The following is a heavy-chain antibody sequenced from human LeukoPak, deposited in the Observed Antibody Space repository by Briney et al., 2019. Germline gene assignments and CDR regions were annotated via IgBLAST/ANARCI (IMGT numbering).Heavy chain of an antibody. J-gene: IGHJ4*02. Sequence: SETLSLTCTVSGYSISSGYYWGWIRQPPGKGLEWIGSIYHSGSTYYNPSLKSRVTISVDTSKNQFSLKLSSVTAADTAVYYCARAGAAAALGRFDNWGQGILVTVSS. V-gene: IGHV4-38-2*02. D-gene: IGHD6-13*01. CDR2: IYHSGST. CDR1: GYSISSGYY. CDR3: ARAGAAAALGRFDN.